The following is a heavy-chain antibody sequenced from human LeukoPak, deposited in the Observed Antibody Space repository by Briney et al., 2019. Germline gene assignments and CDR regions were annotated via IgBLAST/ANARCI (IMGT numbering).Heavy chain of an antibody. Sequence: PSETLSLTCAVYGGSFSGYYWSWIRQPPGKGLEWSGEINHSGSTNYNPSLKSRVTISVDTSKNQFSLKLSSVTAADTAVYYCARGPDIVVVAAAEANWFDPWGQGTLVTVSS. J-gene: IGHJ5*02. CDR3: ARGPDIVVVAAAEANWFDP. V-gene: IGHV4-34*01. CDR1: GGSFSGYY. D-gene: IGHD2-15*01. CDR2: INHSGST.